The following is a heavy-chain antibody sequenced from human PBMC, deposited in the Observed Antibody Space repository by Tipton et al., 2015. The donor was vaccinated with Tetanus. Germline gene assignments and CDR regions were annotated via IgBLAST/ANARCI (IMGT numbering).Heavy chain of an antibody. CDR1: GGSISDKKYY. Sequence: TLSLTCNVSGGSISDKKYYWGWIRQPPGKGLEWIACIYFKGDTYFSPSLKSRVTIAVDTSQNLFSLRLTSVTVADTAVYYCARDPGIASAGLWFDPWGQGTLVTVSS. J-gene: IGHJ5*02. D-gene: IGHD6-13*01. CDR2: IYFKGDT. V-gene: IGHV4-39*02. CDR3: ARDPGIASAGLWFDP.